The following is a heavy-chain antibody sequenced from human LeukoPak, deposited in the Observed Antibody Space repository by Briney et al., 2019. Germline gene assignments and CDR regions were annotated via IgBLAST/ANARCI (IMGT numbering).Heavy chain of an antibody. V-gene: IGHV1-69-2*01. D-gene: IGHD6-6*01. CDR3: ATVVAARPNVVWFDP. CDR2: VYPEDGET. Sequence: ASVKISCKVSGYTFTDYYMHWVQQAPGKGLEWMGLVYPEDGETIYAEKFQGRVTITADTSTDTAYMKLSGLRSEDTAVYYCATVVAARPNVVWFDPWGQGTLVTVSS. CDR1: GYTFTDYY. J-gene: IGHJ5*02.